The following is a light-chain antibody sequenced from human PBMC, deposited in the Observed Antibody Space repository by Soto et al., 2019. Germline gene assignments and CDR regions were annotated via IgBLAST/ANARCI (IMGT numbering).Light chain of an antibody. CDR2: DVS. CDR3: CSFARSCTLE. V-gene: IGLV2-11*01. CDR1: SSDVGGYNY. J-gene: IGLJ2*01. Sequence: QSALTQPGSVSGSPGQSITISCTGTSSDVGGYNYVSWYQQLPGKAPKLLIYDVSKRPSGVPDRFSGSKSGNTASLTISGLQAEDEADYYCCSFARSCTLEFGGGTKLTVL.